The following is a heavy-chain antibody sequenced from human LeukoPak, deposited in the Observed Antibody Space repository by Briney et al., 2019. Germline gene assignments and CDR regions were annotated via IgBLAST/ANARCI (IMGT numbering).Heavy chain of an antibody. V-gene: IGHV4-30-2*01. Sequence: PSETLSLTCTVSGGSISSGGYYWSWIRQPPGKGLEWIGYIYHSGSTYYNPSLKSRVTISVDRSKNQFSLKLSSVTAADTAVYYCARESVRFDFWSVSDAFDIWGQGTMVTVSS. CDR1: GGSISSGGYY. J-gene: IGHJ3*02. CDR2: IYHSGST. CDR3: ARESVRFDFWSVSDAFDI. D-gene: IGHD3-3*01.